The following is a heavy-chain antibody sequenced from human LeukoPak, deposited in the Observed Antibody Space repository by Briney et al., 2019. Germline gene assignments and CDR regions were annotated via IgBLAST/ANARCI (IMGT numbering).Heavy chain of an antibody. J-gene: IGHJ4*02. CDR2: IKQDGSEK. D-gene: IGHD3-9*01. Sequence: GGSLRLSCAASGFTFSSYWMSWVNQAPGKGLEWLANIKQDGSEKFFVDSVKGRFTISRDNAKNSVYLQMNSLRDEDTAVYYCARATTGYYVGNFDYWGQGTLVTVSS. CDR1: GFTFSSYW. V-gene: IGHV3-7*04. CDR3: ARATTGYYVGNFDY.